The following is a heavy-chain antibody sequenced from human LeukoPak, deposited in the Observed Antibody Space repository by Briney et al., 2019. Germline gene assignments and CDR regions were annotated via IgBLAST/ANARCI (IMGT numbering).Heavy chain of an antibody. J-gene: IGHJ4*02. D-gene: IGHD3-3*01. Sequence: SETLSLTCTVSGGSISGYYCSRIRQPPGEGLEWIGYIYYSGSTNYTPSLKRRVTISVDTSKNQFSLKLSSVTAADTAVYYCARVYDFWSGDPHYLDYWGQGTLVTVSS. CDR3: ARVYDFWSGDPHYLDY. CDR2: IYYSGST. CDR1: GGSISGYY. V-gene: IGHV4-59*01.